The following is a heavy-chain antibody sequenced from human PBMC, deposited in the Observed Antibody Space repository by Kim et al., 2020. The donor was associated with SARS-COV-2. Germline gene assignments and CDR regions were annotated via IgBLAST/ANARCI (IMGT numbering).Heavy chain of an antibody. J-gene: IGHJ4*02. D-gene: IGHD2-15*01. CDR3: ARTSSGCSGGSCYLGTFDY. CDR1: GASISSYH. CDR2: ISYSGDT. V-gene: IGHV4-59*08. Sequence: SETLSLTCAVSGASISSYHWSWIRQPPGKGLEWIGCISYSGDTNYNPSLKSRLTISLDTSTSQFSLKLSSVTAADTAVYYCARTSSGCSGGSCYLGTFDYWHQATLVTVSS.